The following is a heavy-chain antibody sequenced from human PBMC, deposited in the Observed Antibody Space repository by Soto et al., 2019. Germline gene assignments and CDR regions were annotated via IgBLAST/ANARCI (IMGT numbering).Heavy chain of an antibody. CDR1: GFTFSSYA. CDR2: ISGSGGST. V-gene: IGHV3-23*01. D-gene: IGHD2-21*02. Sequence: GGSLRLSCAASGFTFSSYAMSWVRQAPGKGLEWVSAISGSGGSTYYADSVKGRFTISRDNSKNTLYLQMNSLRAEDTAVYYCAKEGREPYCGGDCYFEHGGMDVWGQGTTVTVSS. CDR3: AKEGREPYCGGDCYFEHGGMDV. J-gene: IGHJ6*02.